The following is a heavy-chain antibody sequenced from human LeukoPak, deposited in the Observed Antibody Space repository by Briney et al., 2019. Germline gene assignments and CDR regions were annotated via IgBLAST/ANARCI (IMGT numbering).Heavy chain of an antibody. CDR1: GFTFTSSA. J-gene: IGHJ4*02. V-gene: IGHV1-58*02. CDR2: IVVGSGNT. D-gene: IGHD4-4*01. CDR3: AREGTVILDY. Sequence: SVKVSCKAPGFTFTSSAMQWVRQARGQRLEWIGWIVVGSGNTNYAQKFQERVTITRDMSTSTAYMELSSLRSEDTAVYYCAREGTVILDYWGQGTLVTVSS.